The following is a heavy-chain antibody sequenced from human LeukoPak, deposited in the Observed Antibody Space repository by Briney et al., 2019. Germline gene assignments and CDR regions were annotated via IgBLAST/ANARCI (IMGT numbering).Heavy chain of an antibody. V-gene: IGHV1-69*13. J-gene: IGHJ5*02. Sequence: SVKVSCKASGGTFSSYAISWVRQAPGQGLEWMGGIIPIFGTANYAQKFQGRATIPAAESTSTASIALSSLRSEDTAVYYCARDYYGSGSLLNWFDPWGQGTLVTVSS. CDR1: GGTFSSYA. D-gene: IGHD3-10*01. CDR3: ARDYYGSGSLLNWFDP. CDR2: IIPIFGTA.